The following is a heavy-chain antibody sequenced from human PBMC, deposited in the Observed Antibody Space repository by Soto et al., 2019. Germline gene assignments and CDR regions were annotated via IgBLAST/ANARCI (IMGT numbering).Heavy chain of an antibody. Sequence: SETLSLTCAVSGYSIGSVYYWAWIRQSPGKGLEWIGSIYHAGSVYYNPSLNGRVALSMDTSKNHFSLKLTSVTAADTAVYYCARTFDYYGMDVWGQGTTVTGSS. CDR3: ARTFDYYGMDV. CDR1: GYSIGSVYY. CDR2: IYHAGSV. V-gene: IGHV4-38-2*01. J-gene: IGHJ6*02.